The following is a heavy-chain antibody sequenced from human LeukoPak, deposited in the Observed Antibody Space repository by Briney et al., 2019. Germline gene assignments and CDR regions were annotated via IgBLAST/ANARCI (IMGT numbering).Heavy chain of an antibody. V-gene: IGHV1-69*06. CDR1: GGTFSSYA. D-gene: IGHD3-22*01. CDR3: ARDPHDSSGYYYRFTFDI. CDR2: IIPIFGTA. Sequence: PQASVKVSCKASGGTFSSYAISWVRQAPGLGLEWMGGIIPIFGTANYAQKFQGRVTITADKSTSTAYMELSSLRSEDTAVYYCARDPHDSSGYYYRFTFDIWGQGTMVTVSS. J-gene: IGHJ3*02.